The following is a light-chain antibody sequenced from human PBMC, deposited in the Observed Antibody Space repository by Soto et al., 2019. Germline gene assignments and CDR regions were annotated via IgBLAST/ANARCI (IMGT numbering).Light chain of an antibody. CDR3: QQRSNWPPLT. J-gene: IGKJ5*01. V-gene: IGKV3-11*01. Sequence: ETVLTPFPATLSLSPGERATLSCRASQSVSSYLAWYQQKPGQAPRLLIYDASNRATGIPARFSGSGSGTDFTLTISSLEPEDFAVYYCQQRSNWPPLTFGQGTRLQI. CDR2: DAS. CDR1: QSVSSY.